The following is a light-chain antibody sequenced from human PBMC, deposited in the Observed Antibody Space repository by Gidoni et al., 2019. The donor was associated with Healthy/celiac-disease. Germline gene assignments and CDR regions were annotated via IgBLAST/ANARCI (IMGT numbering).Light chain of an antibody. V-gene: IGLV2-14*03. J-gene: IGLJ1*01. Sequence: SALTPPASVYGYTGQSITISCTGTSSDVGCYNYVYWYQQPPGKAHKLMIYDVSNRPSGVSNRFSGSKSGNTASLTISGLQAEDEADYYCSSYTSSSTPYVFGTGTKVTVL. CDR3: SSYTSSSTPYV. CDR1: SSDVGCYNY. CDR2: DVS.